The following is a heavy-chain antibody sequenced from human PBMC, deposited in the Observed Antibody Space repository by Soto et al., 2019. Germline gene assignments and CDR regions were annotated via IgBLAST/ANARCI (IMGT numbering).Heavy chain of an antibody. CDR1: GFTFSSYA. V-gene: IGHV3-23*01. CDR3: AKGTTAVYCFDF. J-gene: IGHJ4*02. D-gene: IGHD2-15*01. CDR2: ISATGGSA. Sequence: DVQLLESGGGLVQEGGLMRLAWAAAGFTFSSYAMSWVRPAPGKGLEWVSAISATGGSAFYADSVKGRFPISRDNSKNTVFLQIDSLVTEDTAVYYCAKGTTAVYCFDFWGQGTLVTVSS.